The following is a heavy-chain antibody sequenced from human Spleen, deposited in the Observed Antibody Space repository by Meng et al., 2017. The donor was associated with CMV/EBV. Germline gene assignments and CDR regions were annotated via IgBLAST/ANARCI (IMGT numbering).Heavy chain of an antibody. D-gene: IGHD3-3*01. CDR3: AKMDFWSGNDY. V-gene: IGHV3-9*01. CDR2: ISWNSDTI. CDR1: GFTFDDYA. J-gene: IGHJ4*02. Sequence: GGSLRLSCTASGFTFDDYAMHWVRQAPGKGLEWVSGISWNSDTIGYADSVKGRFTVSRDNAKNSLFLQMNSLRAEDTAVYYCAKMDFWSGNDYWGQGILVTVSS.